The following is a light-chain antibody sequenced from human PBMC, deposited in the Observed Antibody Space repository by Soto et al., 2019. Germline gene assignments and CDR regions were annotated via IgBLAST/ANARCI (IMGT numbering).Light chain of an antibody. CDR2: AAS. CDR3: QETHSVPFIS. Sequence: DIQLTQSPSSLSASVGDRVTITCRASESISTYLNWFQQKPGKAARLLINAASSLHSAVPSRFSGSGSGTDYTLTISSLQPQDFATYYCQETHSVPFISFGPGTKVDIK. V-gene: IGKV1-39*01. CDR1: ESISTY. J-gene: IGKJ3*01.